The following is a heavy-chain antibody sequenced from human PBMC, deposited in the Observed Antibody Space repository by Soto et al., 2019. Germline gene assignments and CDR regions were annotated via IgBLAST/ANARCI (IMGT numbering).Heavy chain of an antibody. J-gene: IGHJ4*02. CDR1: GFSITTRAMC. CDR2: IDWADDK. CDR3: ARIHGPSGNYDLDY. D-gene: IGHD5-12*01. Sequence: SGPTLVNPTQTLTLTCTFSGFSITTRAMCVSWIRQPPGKALEWLALIDWADDKYYSTSLKTRLTISKDTSKNQVVLTMTNVDPVDTATYYCARIHGPSGNYDLDYWGQGNLVTVSS. V-gene: IGHV2-70*13.